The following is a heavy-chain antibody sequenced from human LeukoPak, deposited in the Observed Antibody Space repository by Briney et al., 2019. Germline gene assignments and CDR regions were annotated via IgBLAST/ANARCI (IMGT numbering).Heavy chain of an antibody. Sequence: SETLSLTCTVSGGSISSYYWSWIRQPAGKGLEWIGRIYTSGSTNYNPSLKSRVTMSVDTSKNQFSLKLSSVTAADTAVYYCARGPSRRYCSGGSCWKSAVTVRLRYYFDYWGQGTLVTVSS. J-gene: IGHJ4*02. CDR2: IYTSGST. CDR3: ARGPSRRYCSGGSCWKSAVTVRLRYYFDY. V-gene: IGHV4-4*07. CDR1: GGSISSYY. D-gene: IGHD2-15*01.